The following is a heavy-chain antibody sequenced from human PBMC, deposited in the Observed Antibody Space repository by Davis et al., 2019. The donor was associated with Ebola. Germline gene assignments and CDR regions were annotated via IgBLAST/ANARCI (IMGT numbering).Heavy chain of an antibody. CDR1: GFTFSDYF. Sequence: GESLKISCAASGFTFSDYFMSWIRQAPGKELEWISYISGSGSTTYLADSVKGRFTISRDNAKNTLYLQMNSLRAEDTAVYYCARDIATYYDFWSGYYGPATGWYFDLWGRGTLVTVSS. CDR2: ISGSGSTT. CDR3: ARDIATYYDFWSGYYGPATGWYFDL. D-gene: IGHD3-3*01. J-gene: IGHJ2*01. V-gene: IGHV3-11*04.